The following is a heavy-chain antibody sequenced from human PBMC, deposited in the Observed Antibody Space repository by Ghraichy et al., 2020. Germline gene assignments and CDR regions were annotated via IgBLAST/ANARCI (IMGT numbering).Heavy chain of an antibody. CDR2: IDWDDDK. D-gene: IGHD3-10*01. Sequence: SGPTLVKPTQTLTLTCTFSGFSLTTRSMCVSWIRQPPGKALEWLARIDWDDDKYYNVSLKTRLTIPKDTSRNRVVLTLTNLDPVDTATYYGARVQYGSGTYLDSWGQGVLVTVSS. CDR1: GFSLTTRSMC. V-gene: IGHV2-70*11. CDR3: ARVQYGSGTYLDS. J-gene: IGHJ4*02.